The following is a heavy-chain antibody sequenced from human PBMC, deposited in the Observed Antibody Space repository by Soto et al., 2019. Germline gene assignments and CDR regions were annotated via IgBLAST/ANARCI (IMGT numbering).Heavy chain of an antibody. J-gene: IGHJ4*02. CDR3: ARGGGVTATFDY. Sequence: TLSLTCSVSGGSVSSGSYYWSWIRQPPGKGLEWIGYIYNTGSTNYNPSLKSRVTMSVDTSKNQFSLKLTSVTAADTAVYYCARGGGVTATFDYWGRGTLVPVSS. V-gene: IGHV4-61*01. D-gene: IGHD5-18*01. CDR1: GGSVSSGSYY. CDR2: IYNTGST.